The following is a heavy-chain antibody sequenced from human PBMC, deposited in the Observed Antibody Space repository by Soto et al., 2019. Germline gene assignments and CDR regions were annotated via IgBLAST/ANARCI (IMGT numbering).Heavy chain of an antibody. D-gene: IGHD3-10*01. J-gene: IGHJ6*03. CDR1: GFTFSSYA. V-gene: IGHV3-23*01. Sequence: EVQLLESGGGLVQPGGSLRLSCAASGFTFSSYAMSWVRQAPGKGLEWVSAISGSGGSTYYADSVKGRFTISRDNSKNTLYLQMNSLRAEDTAVYYCANSPLGSYYYYRDVWGKGTTVTVSS. CDR2: ISGSGGST. CDR3: ANSPLGSYYYYRDV.